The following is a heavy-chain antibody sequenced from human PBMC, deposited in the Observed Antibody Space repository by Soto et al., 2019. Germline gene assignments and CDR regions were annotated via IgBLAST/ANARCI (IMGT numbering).Heavy chain of an antibody. CDR1: GFTFSSYA. J-gene: IGHJ4*02. CDR3: TCDYSKDY. Sequence: EVQLLESGGGLVQPGGSLRLSCAASGFTFSSYAMSWVRQAPGKGLEWVSAISGSGGSTYYADSVKGRCTISRASSKHPLYRQMNSLRAEDTAVYDCTCDYSKDYWGQGTLVNVSS. V-gene: IGHV3-23*01. D-gene: IGHD4-4*01. CDR2: ISGSGGST.